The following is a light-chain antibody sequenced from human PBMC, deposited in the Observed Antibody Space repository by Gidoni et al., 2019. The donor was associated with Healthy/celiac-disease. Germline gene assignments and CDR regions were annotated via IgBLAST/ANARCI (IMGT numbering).Light chain of an antibody. V-gene: IGKV3-11*01. CDR3: QQRSNWPIT. J-gene: IGKJ5*01. Sequence: EIVLTQSPATLSLSPGERATLSCRASPSVSSYLAWYQQKPGQAPRLLIYDASNRATGIPARFSGSGSGTDFTLTISSLEPEDFAVYYCQQRSNWPITFXQXTRLEIK. CDR2: DAS. CDR1: PSVSSY.